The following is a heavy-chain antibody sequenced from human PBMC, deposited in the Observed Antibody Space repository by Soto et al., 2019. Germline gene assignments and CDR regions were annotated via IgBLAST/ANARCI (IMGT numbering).Heavy chain of an antibody. J-gene: IGHJ6*02. D-gene: IGHD6-13*01. CDR1: GDSVSSNSAA. CDR2: TYYRSKWYN. CDR3: ARDGAAANTLSYYYGMDV. Sequence: PSQTLSLTCAISGDSVSSNSAAWIWIRQSPSRGLEWLGRTYYRSKWYNDCAVPVKGRITINPDTSKNQFSLQLNSVTPEDTAVYYCARDGAAANTLSYYYGMDVWGQGTTVTVSS. V-gene: IGHV6-1*01.